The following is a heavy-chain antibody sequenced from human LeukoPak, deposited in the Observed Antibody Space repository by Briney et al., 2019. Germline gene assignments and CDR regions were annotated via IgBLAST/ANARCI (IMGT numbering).Heavy chain of an antibody. D-gene: IGHD6-13*01. V-gene: IGHV3-30*02. CDR3: AKDATAVVGTVYMDV. CDR2: IRYNGNNK. Sequence: GGSLRLSCAASGFTFSTYGMHWVRQAPGKGLEWVAFIRYNGNNKYYADSVKGRFTISRDNSKNTLFLQMNSLRAEDTAVYYCAKDATAVVGTVYMDVWGKGTTVTISS. CDR1: GFTFSTYG. J-gene: IGHJ6*03.